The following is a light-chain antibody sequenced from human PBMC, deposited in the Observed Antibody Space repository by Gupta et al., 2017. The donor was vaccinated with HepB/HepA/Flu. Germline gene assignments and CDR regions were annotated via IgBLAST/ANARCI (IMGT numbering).Light chain of an antibody. V-gene: IGLV1-44*01. Sequence: QSVLTQPPSASGTPGQRVTISCSGSCSNIGSNTVNWYQQLPGTAPKLLIYSNNQRPSGVPDRFSGSKSVTSASLAISGLQSEDEADYYCAAWDDSLNGPVFGGGTKLTVL. CDR2: SNN. CDR3: AAWDDSLNGPV. J-gene: IGLJ2*01. CDR1: CSNIGSNT.